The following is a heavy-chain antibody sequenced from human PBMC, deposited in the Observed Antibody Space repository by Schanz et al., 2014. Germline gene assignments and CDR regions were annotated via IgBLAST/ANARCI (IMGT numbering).Heavy chain of an antibody. CDR2: INWSDGST. V-gene: IGHV3-20*04. Sequence: EVQLVESGGGVVWPGGSLRLSCAASGFTFDDYAMSWVRQAPGKGLEWVSAINWSDGSTGYADSVKGRFTISRDNGKNSLYLQMNSLRAEDTALYYCARDFPYVSGSYYKGFGYWGQGTLVTVSS. J-gene: IGHJ4*02. CDR3: ARDFPYVSGSYYKGFGY. D-gene: IGHD3-10*01. CDR1: GFTFDDYA.